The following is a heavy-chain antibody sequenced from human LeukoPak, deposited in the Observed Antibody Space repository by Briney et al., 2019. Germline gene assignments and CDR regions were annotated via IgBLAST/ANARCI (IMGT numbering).Heavy chain of an antibody. D-gene: IGHD4-23*01. CDR1: GFTFDDYG. V-gene: IGHV3-20*04. CDR2: INWNGGST. Sequence: PGGSLRLSCAASGFTFDDYGKSWVRQAPGKGLEWVSGINWNGGSTGYADSVKGRFTISRDNAKNSRYLQMNSLRAEDTALYYCARDLMTTVEGYYFDYWGQGTLVTVSS. J-gene: IGHJ4*02. CDR3: ARDLMTTVEGYYFDY.